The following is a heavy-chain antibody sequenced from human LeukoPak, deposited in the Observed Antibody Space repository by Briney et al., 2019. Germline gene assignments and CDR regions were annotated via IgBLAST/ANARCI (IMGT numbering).Heavy chain of an antibody. J-gene: IGHJ5*02. CDR1: GGSISPYF. D-gene: IGHD3-10*01. CDR2: ISYSGNT. CDR3: ARDDYRGVTNFDP. Sequence: TTSETLSLTCTVSGGSISPYFWSWIRQPPGKGLEWIGYISYSGNTNYNPSLKSRVTISVDTAKNQVSLQLTSVTAVDTAVYYCARDDYRGVTNFDPWGQGTLVTVSS. V-gene: IGHV4-59*01.